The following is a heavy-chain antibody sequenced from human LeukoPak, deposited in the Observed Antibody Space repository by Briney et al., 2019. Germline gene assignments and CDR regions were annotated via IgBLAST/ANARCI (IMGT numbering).Heavy chain of an antibody. Sequence: GGSLRLSCAASGFTFSSYSMNWVRQAPGKGLEWVSSISSSSYIYYADSVKGRFTISRDNAKNSLYLQMNSLRAEDTAVYYCARDLRYYYGSGSFKTWGQGTLVTVSS. V-gene: IGHV3-21*01. CDR2: ISSSSYI. CDR1: GFTFSSYS. J-gene: IGHJ5*02. D-gene: IGHD3-10*01. CDR3: ARDLRYYYGSGSFKT.